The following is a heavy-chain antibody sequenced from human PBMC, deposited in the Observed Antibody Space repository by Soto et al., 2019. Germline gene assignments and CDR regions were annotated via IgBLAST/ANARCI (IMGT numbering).Heavy chain of an antibody. D-gene: IGHD4-17*01. CDR2: IIPVFGTT. Sequence: QVQLVQSGAEVKKPGSSVRVSCKASGGTLNSYTISWVRQAPGQGLEWMGGIIPVFGTTDYAQKFQGRVTSTADKSTGTAYLDIFSLRSENTAIYYCSISNAYGRGDFWGQGTLVTVSS. J-gene: IGHJ4*02. CDR3: SISNAYGRGDF. CDR1: GGTLNSYT. V-gene: IGHV1-69*06.